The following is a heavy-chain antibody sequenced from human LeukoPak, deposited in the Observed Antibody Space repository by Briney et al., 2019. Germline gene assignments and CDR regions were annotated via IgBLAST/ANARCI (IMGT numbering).Heavy chain of an antibody. V-gene: IGHV4-31*03. CDR2: IYYSGSN. CDR1: GGSISSGGYY. J-gene: IGHJ4*02. CDR3: ARGYRGHLYESSGSIDC. Sequence: SETLSLTCTVSGGSISSGGYYWSWTRQHPGEGLEWIGYIYYSGSNYYNPPLRGRVTISVDTSKNHFSLKLSSVTAADTAVYDCARGYRGHLYESSGSIDCWGQGNLVTVSS. D-gene: IGHD3-22*01.